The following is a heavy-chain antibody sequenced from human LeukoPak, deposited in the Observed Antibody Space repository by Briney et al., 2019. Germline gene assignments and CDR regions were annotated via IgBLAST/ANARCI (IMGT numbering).Heavy chain of an antibody. CDR1: GFTFDDYA. CDR2: ISWNSGSI. D-gene: IGHD6-19*01. Sequence: GRPLRLSCAASGFTFDDYAMHWVRQAPGKGLEWVSGISWNSGSIGYADSVKGRFTISRDNAKNSLYLQMNSLRAEDTALYYCAKSLGIAVAGYFDYWGQGTLVTVSS. CDR3: AKSLGIAVAGYFDY. J-gene: IGHJ4*02. V-gene: IGHV3-9*01.